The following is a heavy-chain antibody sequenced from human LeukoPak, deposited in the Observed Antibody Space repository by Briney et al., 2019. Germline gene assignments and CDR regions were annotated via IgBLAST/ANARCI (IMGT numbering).Heavy chain of an antibody. CDR2: IKQDGSEK. V-gene: IGHV3-7*03. CDR3: AKGFLISYFDS. CDR1: GFTFSSYW. D-gene: IGHD3-10*01. J-gene: IGHJ4*02. Sequence: GGSLRLSCAASGFTFSSYWMSWVRQAPGKGLEWVANIKQDGSEKYYVDSVKGRFTISRDNSKNTLYLQMNSLRAEDTAVYYCAKGFLISYFDSWGQGTLVTVSS.